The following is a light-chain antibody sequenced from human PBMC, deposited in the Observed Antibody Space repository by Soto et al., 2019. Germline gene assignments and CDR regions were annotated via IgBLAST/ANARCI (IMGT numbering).Light chain of an antibody. CDR2: DVS. CDR1: SSDVGSYNY. CDR3: SSYTSSSNVV. V-gene: IGLV2-14*01. J-gene: IGLJ2*01. Sequence: QSALTQPASVSGSPGQSITISCTGTSSDVGSYNYVSWYQQHPGKAPKFMIYDVSNRPSGVSNRFSGSKSGNTASLTISGLQAEDEADYYCSSYTSSSNVVFGGGTKVTVL.